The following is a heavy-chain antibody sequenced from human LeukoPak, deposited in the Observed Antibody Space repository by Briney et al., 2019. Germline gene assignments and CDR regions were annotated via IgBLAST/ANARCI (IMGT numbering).Heavy chain of an antibody. CDR1: GFTFSSYS. CDR2: ISSSSSYI. V-gene: IGHV3-21*01. D-gene: IGHD6-19*01. J-gene: IGHJ5*02. CDR3: ARDRGSEWLVLNWFDP. Sequence: GGSLRLSCAASGFTFSSYSMNWVRQAPGKGLEWVSSISSSSSYIYYADSVKGRFTISRDNAKNSLYLQMNSLRAEDTAVYYGARDRGSEWLVLNWFDPWGQGTLVTVSS.